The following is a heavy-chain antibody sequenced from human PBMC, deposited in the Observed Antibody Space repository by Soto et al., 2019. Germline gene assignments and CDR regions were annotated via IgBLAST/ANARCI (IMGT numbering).Heavy chain of an antibody. CDR2: ISHDGSNE. J-gene: IGHJ6*02. D-gene: IGHD3-10*01. Sequence: QVQLVESGGGVIQPGRSLRLSCAASGFSFSTYGMNWVRQAPGKGLEWVAVISHDGSNEYYADSVKGRFAISIDNSKNMLYLQMDSLRPDDTALYYCVKGPAVRGLMVRVNCGMDVWGQGTTVTVSS. CDR3: VKGPAVRGLMVRVNCGMDV. CDR1: GFSFSTYG. V-gene: IGHV3-30*18.